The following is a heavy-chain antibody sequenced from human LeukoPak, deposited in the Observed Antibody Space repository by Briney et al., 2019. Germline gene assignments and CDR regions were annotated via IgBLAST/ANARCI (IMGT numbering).Heavy chain of an antibody. V-gene: IGHV3-48*03. D-gene: IGHD3-10*02. CDR2: ISSSGTTT. Sequence: GGSLRLSCAASGFRFSSYEMHWVRQAPGKGLEWVSYISSSGTTTYYAGSVKGRFTISRDNAKNSLYLQMNSLRAEDTAVYYCAELGITMIGGVWGKGTTVTISS. CDR3: AELGITMIGGV. CDR1: GFRFSSYE. J-gene: IGHJ6*04.